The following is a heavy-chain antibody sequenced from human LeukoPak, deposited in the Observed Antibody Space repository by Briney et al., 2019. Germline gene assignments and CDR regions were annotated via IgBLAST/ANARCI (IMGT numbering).Heavy chain of an antibody. CDR2: ISSSSSYI. J-gene: IGHJ4*02. CDR3: ARDGPYYYGSGSYGPLDY. Sequence: PGGSLRLSCAASGFTFSSYSMNCVRQAPGKGLEWVSSISSSSSYIYYADSVKGRFTISRDNAKNSLYLQMNSLRAEDTAVYYCARDGPYYYGSGSYGPLDYWGQGTLVTVSS. CDR1: GFTFSSYS. D-gene: IGHD3-10*01. V-gene: IGHV3-21*01.